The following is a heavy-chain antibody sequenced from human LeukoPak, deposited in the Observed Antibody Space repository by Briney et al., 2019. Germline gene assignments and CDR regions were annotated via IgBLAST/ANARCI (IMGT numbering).Heavy chain of an antibody. V-gene: IGHV1-69*13. D-gene: IGHD3-16*01. J-gene: IGHJ3*02. CDR3: ARLCLEEATDAFDI. CDR2: IIPIFGTA. CDR1: GGTFSSYA. Sequence: ASVKVSCKASGGTFSSYAISWVRQAPGQGLEWMGGIIPIFGTANYAQKFQGRVTITADESTSTAYMELSSLRSEDTAVYYCARLCLEEATDAFDIWGQGTMVTVSS.